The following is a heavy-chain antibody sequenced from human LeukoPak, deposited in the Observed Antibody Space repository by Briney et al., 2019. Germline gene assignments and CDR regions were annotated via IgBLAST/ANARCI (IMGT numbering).Heavy chain of an antibody. V-gene: IGHV4-61*01. CDR3: ARDLRFLEWAFDI. D-gene: IGHD3-3*01. CDR2: IYYSGST. J-gene: IGHJ3*02. Sequence: SETLSLTCTVSGGSFSSGSYYWSWIRQPPGKGLEWIGYIYYSGSTNYNPSLKSRVTISVGTSKNQFSLKLSSVTAADTAVYYCARDLRFLEWAFDIWGQGTMVTVSS. CDR1: GGSFSSGSYY.